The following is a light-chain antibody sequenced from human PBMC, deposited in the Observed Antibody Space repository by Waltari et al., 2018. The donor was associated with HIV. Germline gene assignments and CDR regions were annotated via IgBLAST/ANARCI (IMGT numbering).Light chain of an antibody. CDR3: AAWDDNLSGWV. J-gene: IGLJ3*02. Sequence: QSVLTHPPSTSGTPGQSVTISCSGSSSNIGSNYVYWYQQLPGTAPKLPIYRNNQRPSGVSDRFSGFKSATSASLAISGLRSEDEADYYCAAWDDNLSGWVFGGGSKLTSL. V-gene: IGLV1-47*01. CDR1: SSNIGSNY. CDR2: RNN.